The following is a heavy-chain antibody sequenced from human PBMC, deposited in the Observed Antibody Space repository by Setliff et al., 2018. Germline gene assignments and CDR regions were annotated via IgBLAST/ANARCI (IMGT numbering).Heavy chain of an antibody. D-gene: IGHD5-18*01. Sequence: SETLSLTCAAYGGSFSGYYWSWIRQPPGKGLEWIGEINHSGSTNYNPSLKSRVTISVDTSKNQFSLKLSSVTAADTAVYYCARGRIQLWKYYFDYWGQGTLVTVSS. V-gene: IGHV4-34*01. CDR1: GGSFSGYY. J-gene: IGHJ4*02. CDR3: ARGRIQLWKYYFDY. CDR2: INHSGST.